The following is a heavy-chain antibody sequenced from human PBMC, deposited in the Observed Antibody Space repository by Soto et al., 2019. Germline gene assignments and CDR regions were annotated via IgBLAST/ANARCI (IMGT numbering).Heavy chain of an antibody. CDR3: ARDGYDGSGSPYPAY. V-gene: IGHV4-59*01. Sequence: ASETLSLTCTVSGGSMSEYFWSWIRQSPGKGLEWIGCVYYLGSTDYNPSLKSRVTISVDTSKRQFSLKLSSVTVADTAVYYCARDGYDGSGSPYPAYWGPGAQVT. CDR1: GGSMSEYF. J-gene: IGHJ4*02. CDR2: VYYLGST. D-gene: IGHD3-10*01.